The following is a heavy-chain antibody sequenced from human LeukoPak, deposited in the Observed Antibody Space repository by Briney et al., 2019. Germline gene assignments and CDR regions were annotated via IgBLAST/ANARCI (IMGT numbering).Heavy chain of an antibody. CDR2: IWYDGSNK. CDR3: ARAGICSSTTCYRIDY. CDR1: GFTFSSYG. Sequence: PGGSLRLSCAASGFTFSSYGMHWVRQAPGKGLEWVAVIWYDGSNKYYADSVKGRFTISRDNSKNTLYLQMNSLRAEDTAVYYCARAGICSSTTCYRIDYWGQGTLVTVSS. D-gene: IGHD2-2*01. V-gene: IGHV3-33*01. J-gene: IGHJ4*02.